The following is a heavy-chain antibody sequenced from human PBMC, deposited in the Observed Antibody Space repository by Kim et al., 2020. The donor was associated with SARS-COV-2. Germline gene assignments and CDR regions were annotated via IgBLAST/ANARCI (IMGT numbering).Heavy chain of an antibody. D-gene: IGHD3-22*01. CDR3: ARRDSSTSRYFDL. CDR1: GGSMSSYY. CDR2: IDDSGNT. J-gene: IGHJ2*01. V-gene: IGHV4-59*01. Sequence: SETLSLTCTVSGGSMSSYYWNWIRQPPGKGLEWIGYIDDSGNTKYNPSLTSRVTMSVDTSKNQFSLKLSSVTAADTAIYYCARRDSSTSRYFDLWGRATLVTVSS.